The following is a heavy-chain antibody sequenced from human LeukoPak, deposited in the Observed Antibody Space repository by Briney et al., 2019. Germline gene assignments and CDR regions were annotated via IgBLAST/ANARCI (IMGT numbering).Heavy chain of an antibody. CDR3: ARDGTPTDYYGMDV. D-gene: IGHD4-17*01. J-gene: IGHJ6*02. CDR1: GFTFSSYA. V-gene: IGHV3-30-3*01. Sequence: PGGSLRLSCAASGFTFSSYAMHWVRQAPGKGLEWVAVISFDGSNKYCADSVKGRFTISRDNSKNTLYLQMNSLRAEDTAVYYCARDGTPTDYYGMDVWGQGTTVTVSS. CDR2: ISFDGSNK.